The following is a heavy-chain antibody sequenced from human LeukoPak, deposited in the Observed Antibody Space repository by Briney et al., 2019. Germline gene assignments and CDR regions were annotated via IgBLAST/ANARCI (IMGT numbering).Heavy chain of an antibody. CDR1: GFTFDDYA. V-gene: IGHV3-9*01. J-gene: IGHJ4*02. CDR2: ISWNSGSI. Sequence: GGSLRLSCAASGFTFDDYAMHWVRQAPGKDLEWVSGISWNSGSIGYADSVKGRFTISRDNAKNSLYLQMNSLRAEDTALYYCAKASYYYDSSGYYYPDYWGQGTLVTVSS. CDR3: AKASYYYDSSGYYYPDY. D-gene: IGHD3-22*01.